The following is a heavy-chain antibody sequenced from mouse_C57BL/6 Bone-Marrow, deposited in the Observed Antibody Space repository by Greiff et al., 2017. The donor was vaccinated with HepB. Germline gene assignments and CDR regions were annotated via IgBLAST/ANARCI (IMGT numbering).Heavy chain of an antibody. CDR3: ARGRLGQDY. V-gene: IGHV1-82*01. J-gene: IGHJ2*01. D-gene: IGHD4-1*01. Sequence: VQLQQSGPELVKPGASVKISCKASGYAFSSSWMNWVKQRPGKGLEWIGRIYPGDGDTNYNGKFKGKATLTADKSSSTAYMQLSSLTSEDSAVYFCARGRLGQDYWGQGTTLTVSS. CDR1: GYAFSSSW. CDR2: IYPGDGDT.